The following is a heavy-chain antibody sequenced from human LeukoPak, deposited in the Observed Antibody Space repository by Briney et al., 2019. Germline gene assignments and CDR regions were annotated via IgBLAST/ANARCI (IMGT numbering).Heavy chain of an antibody. J-gene: IGHJ4*02. CDR2: ISSSGSTI. CDR3: ARGLRGYSYGYSDY. Sequence: GRSLRLSCAASGFTFSDYYMSWIRQASGKRLEWVSYISSSGSTIYYSDSVKARFTISRDNAKNSLYLQMNSLRAEDTAVYYCARGLRGYSYGYSDYWGQGTLVTVSS. CDR1: GFTFSDYY. V-gene: IGHV3-11*01. D-gene: IGHD5-18*01.